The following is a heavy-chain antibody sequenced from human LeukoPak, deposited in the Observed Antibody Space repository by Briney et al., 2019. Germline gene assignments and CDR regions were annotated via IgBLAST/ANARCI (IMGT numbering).Heavy chain of an antibody. CDR1: GGSFSGYY. CDR3: ARGPLAIAAAGYYYYGMDV. Sequence: SETLSLTRAVYGGSFSGYYWSWIRQPPGKGLEWIGEINHSGSTNYNPSLKSRVTISVDTSKNQFSLKLSSVTAADTAVYYCARGPLAIAAAGYYYYGMDVWGQGTTVTVSS. D-gene: IGHD6-13*01. V-gene: IGHV4-34*01. CDR2: INHSGST. J-gene: IGHJ6*02.